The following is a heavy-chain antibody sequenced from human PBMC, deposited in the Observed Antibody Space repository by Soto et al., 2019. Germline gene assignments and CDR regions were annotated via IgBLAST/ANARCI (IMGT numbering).Heavy chain of an antibody. Sequence: SETLSLTCAVYGGSFSGYYWSWIRQPPGKGLGWIGEINHSGSTNYNPSLKSRVTISVDTSKNQFSLKLSSVTAADTAVYYCARRRAYGSGSYHNWFAPWGQGTLVTVSS. J-gene: IGHJ5*02. CDR1: GGSFSGYY. CDR3: ARRRAYGSGSYHNWFAP. V-gene: IGHV4-34*01. CDR2: INHSGST. D-gene: IGHD3-10*01.